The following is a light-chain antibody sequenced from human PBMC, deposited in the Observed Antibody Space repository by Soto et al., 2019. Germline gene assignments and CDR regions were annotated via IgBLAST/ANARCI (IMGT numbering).Light chain of an antibody. Sequence: SSELTQPPSVSVSPGQTARITCSGDALPNQYAYWYQQKPGQAPVLLIYRYTERPSGIPERFSGSSSGTTVTLTISGVQAEDEADYFCQSADGSGSYVVFGGGTQLTVL. V-gene: IGLV3-25*03. J-gene: IGLJ2*01. CDR2: RYT. CDR1: ALPNQY. CDR3: QSADGSGSYVV.